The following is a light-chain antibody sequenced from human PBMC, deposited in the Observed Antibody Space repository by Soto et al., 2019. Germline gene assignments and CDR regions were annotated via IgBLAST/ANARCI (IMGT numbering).Light chain of an antibody. V-gene: IGLV1-51*02. J-gene: IGLJ2*01. CDR2: ENH. CDR3: GAWDGSLSGVV. Sequence: QSVLTQPPSVSAAPGQKVTISCSRGSSNIGNNYVSWYQQLPGAAPKLLIYENHKRPSGIPDRFSGSKSGTSATLGITGLQTGDEADYYCGAWDGSLSGVVFGGGTKLTVL. CDR1: SSNIGNNY.